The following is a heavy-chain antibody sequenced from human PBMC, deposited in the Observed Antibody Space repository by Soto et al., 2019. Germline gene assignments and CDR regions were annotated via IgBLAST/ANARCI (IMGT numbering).Heavy chain of an antibody. V-gene: IGHV4-31*03. CDR2: IYYSGST. CDR3: ARERSGFSHRDHHYFDY. CDR1: GGSIISGGYY. J-gene: IGHJ4*02. D-gene: IGHD3-10*01. Sequence: SETLSLTCTVSGGSIISGGYYFIWIRQHPWNGLEWIGYIYYSGSTYYNPSLKSRVTISVDTSKNQFSLKLSSVTAADTAVYYCARERSGFSHRDHHYFDYWGQGTLVTVSS.